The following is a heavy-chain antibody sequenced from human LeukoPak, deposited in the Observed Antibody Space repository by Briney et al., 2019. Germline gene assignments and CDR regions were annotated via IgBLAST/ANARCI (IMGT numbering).Heavy chain of an antibody. J-gene: IGHJ6*02. CDR3: ARWWDDGSGYSYLYGMDV. CDR1: GYTFTSYY. D-gene: IGHD3-22*01. Sequence: GASVKVSCKASGYTFTSYYMHWVRQAPGQGLEWMGIIIPSGGSTSYAQKFQGRVTMTRDTSRSTVYMELSSLRSEDTAVYYCARWWDDGSGYSYLYGMDVWGQGTTVTVSS. V-gene: IGHV1-46*01. CDR2: IIPSGGST.